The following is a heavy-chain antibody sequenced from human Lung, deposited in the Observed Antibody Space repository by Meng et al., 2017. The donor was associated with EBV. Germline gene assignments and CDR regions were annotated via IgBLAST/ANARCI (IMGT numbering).Heavy chain of an antibody. V-gene: IGHV4-31*01. D-gene: IGHD6-6*01. CDR3: ARVVAGRYNWFDP. Sequence: VQLQEAGPGPVKPSQTLSLTCTVSGGSISSGGYYWSWIRQHPGKGLEWIGYIYYSGSTYYNPSLKSLVTISVDTSKNQFSLKLSSVTAADTAVYYCARVVAGRYNWFDPWGQGTLVTVSS. CDR2: IYYSGST. CDR1: GGSISSGGYY. J-gene: IGHJ5*02.